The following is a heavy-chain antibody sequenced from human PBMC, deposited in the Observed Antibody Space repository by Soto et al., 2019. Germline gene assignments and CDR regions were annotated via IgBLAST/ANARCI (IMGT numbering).Heavy chain of an antibody. CDR1: GGSISSGGYS. CDR2: MYHTGST. D-gene: IGHD1-20*01. CDR3: ARHTNWNPWALDY. J-gene: IGHJ4*02. Sequence: PSETLSLTCAVSGGSISSGGYSGSWIRQPPGKGLEWIGYMYHTGSTYYNPSLKSRVTISVDTSKNQFSLILSSVTAADTALYYCARHTNWNPWALDYWGQGTLVTVSS. V-gene: IGHV4-30-2*03.